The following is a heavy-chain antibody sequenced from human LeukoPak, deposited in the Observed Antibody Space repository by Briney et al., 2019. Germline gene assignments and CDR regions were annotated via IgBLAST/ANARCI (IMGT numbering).Heavy chain of an antibody. CDR1: GFTFSSYA. CDR2: VYYSGST. V-gene: IGHV4-38-2*01. CDR3: ARGYCSGGSCYWGDY. Sequence: GSLRLSCAASGFTFSSYAMSWIRQPPGKGLEWIGSVYYSGSTFYNPSLKSRVTTSVDTSKSQFSLKLNSMTAADTAVYYCARGYCSGGSCYWGDYWGQGALVTVSS. D-gene: IGHD2-15*01. J-gene: IGHJ4*02.